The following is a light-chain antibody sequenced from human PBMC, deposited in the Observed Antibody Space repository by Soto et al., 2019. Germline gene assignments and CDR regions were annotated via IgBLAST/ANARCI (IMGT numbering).Light chain of an antibody. V-gene: IGLV2-11*01. Sequence: QSALTQPRSVSGSPGQSVTISCTGTSSDVGGYNYVSWYQQHPGKAPKLMIYDVNKRPSVVPDRFSGSNSGNTASLTISGLQAEDEADYYCCSYAGSYTYVFGTGTKLTVL. CDR2: DVN. CDR3: CSYAGSYTYV. J-gene: IGLJ1*01. CDR1: SSDVGGYNY.